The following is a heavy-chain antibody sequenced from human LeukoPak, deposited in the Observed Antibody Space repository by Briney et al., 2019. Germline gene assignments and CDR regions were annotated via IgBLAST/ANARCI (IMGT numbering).Heavy chain of an antibody. CDR2: IYSGGST. CDR1: GFTVSSNY. J-gene: IGHJ4*02. D-gene: IGHD3-16*02. CDR3: ARDSLGGVIVD. Sequence: PGGSLRLSCAASGFTVSSNYMSWVRQAPGKGLEWVSVIYSGGSTYYADSVKGRFTISRDNSKNTLYLQMNSLRAEDTAVYYCARDSLGGVIVDWGQGTLVTVSS. V-gene: IGHV3-53*01.